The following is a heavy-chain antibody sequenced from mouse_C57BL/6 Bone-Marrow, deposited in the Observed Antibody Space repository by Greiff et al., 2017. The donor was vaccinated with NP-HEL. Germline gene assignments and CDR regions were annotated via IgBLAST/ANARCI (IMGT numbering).Heavy chain of an antibody. CDR3: ARGWSWFAY. CDR1: GYTFTDYY. J-gene: IGHJ3*01. CDR2: IYPGSGNT. D-gene: IGHD2-3*01. Sequence: QVQLQQSGAELVRPGASVKLSCKASGYTFTDYYIHWVKQRPGQGLEWIARIYPGSGNTYYNEKFKGKATLTAEKSSSTAYMQLSSLTSEDSAVYFCARGWSWFAYWGQGTLVTVSA. V-gene: IGHV1-76*01.